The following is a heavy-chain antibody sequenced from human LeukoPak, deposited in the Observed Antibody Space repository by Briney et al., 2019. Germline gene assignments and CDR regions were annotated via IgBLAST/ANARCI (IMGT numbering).Heavy chain of an antibody. Sequence: GRSLRLSCAASGFTFSNYGIHWVRQAPGKGLEWVAVISYDGSNKYYADSVKGRFTISRDNSKSTLYLQMNSLRAEDTAVYYCAKSGHSSSLDYWGQGTLVTVSS. CDR2: ISYDGSNK. V-gene: IGHV3-30*18. CDR1: GFTFSNYG. CDR3: AKSGHSSSLDY. D-gene: IGHD6-13*01. J-gene: IGHJ4*02.